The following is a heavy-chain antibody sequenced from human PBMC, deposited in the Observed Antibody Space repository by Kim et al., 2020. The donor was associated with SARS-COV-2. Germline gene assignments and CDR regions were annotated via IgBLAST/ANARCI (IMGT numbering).Heavy chain of an antibody. V-gene: IGHV3-9*01. Sequence: KGRFTISRDNAKNSLYLQMNSLRAEDTALYYCAKDLAEYSSSWYSSFDYWGQGTLVTVSS. CDR3: AKDLAEYSSSWYSSFDY. D-gene: IGHD6-13*01. J-gene: IGHJ4*02.